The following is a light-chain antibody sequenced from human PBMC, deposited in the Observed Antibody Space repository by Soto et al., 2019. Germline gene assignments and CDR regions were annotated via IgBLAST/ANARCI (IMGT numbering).Light chain of an antibody. Sequence: EIVLTQSPGTLSFSPGERATLSCRASQSVSSSYLAWYQQKPGQAPRLLIYGASSRATGIPDRFSGSGSGTDFTLTISRLEPEDFAVYYCQQYGSSRGWTFGQGTKVDIK. CDR3: QQYGSSRGWT. CDR1: QSVSSSY. J-gene: IGKJ1*01. V-gene: IGKV3-20*01. CDR2: GAS.